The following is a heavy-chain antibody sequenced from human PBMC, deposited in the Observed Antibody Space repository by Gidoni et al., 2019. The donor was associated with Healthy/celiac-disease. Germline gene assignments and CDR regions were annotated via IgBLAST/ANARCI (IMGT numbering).Heavy chain of an antibody. J-gene: IGHJ6*02. CDR1: GGSISSGSYY. D-gene: IGHD3-22*01. Sequence: QVQLQESGPGLVKPSQTLSLTCTVSGGSISSGSYYWSWIRQPAGKGLEWIGRIYTSGSTNYNPSLKSRVTISVDTSKNQFSLKLSSVTAADTAVYYCAGAVVIHYYYYGMDVWGQGTTVTVSS. CDR3: AGAVVIHYYYYGMDV. V-gene: IGHV4-61*02. CDR2: IYTSGST.